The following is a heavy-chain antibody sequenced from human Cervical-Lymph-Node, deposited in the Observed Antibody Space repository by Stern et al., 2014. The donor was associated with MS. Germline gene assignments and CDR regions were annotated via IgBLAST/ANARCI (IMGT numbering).Heavy chain of an antibody. CDR1: GGSINNGDYY. D-gene: IGHD1-1*01. J-gene: IGHJ6*02. V-gene: IGHV4-31*03. CDR3: ARELSGMYGMDV. CDR2: IYYSGAT. Sequence: VQLVESGPGLVKPSQTLSLTFTVSGGSINNGDYYWSWVRQHPGKGLEWLGYIYYSGATYYNPSLKGRLTISVDTSKRHFSLKLTSVTAADTAVYYCARELSGMYGMDVWGQGTTVTVSS.